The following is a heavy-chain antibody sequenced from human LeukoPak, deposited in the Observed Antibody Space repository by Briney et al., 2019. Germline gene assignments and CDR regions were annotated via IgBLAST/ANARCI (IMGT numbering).Heavy chain of an antibody. J-gene: IGHJ6*02. D-gene: IGHD2-2*01. V-gene: IGHV1-69*04. CDR3: ARDAGYCSSTSCYEGYYYYGMDV. CDR2: IIPILGIA. Sequence: SEKVSCKASGGTFSSYAISWVRQAPGQGLEWMGRIIPILGIANYAQKFQGRVTITADKSTSTAYMELSSLRSEDTAVYYCARDAGYCSSTSCYEGYYYYGMDVWGQGTTVTVSS. CDR1: GGTFSSYA.